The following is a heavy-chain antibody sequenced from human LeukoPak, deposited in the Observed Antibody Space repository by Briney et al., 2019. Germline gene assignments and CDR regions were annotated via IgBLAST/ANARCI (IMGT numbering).Heavy chain of an antibody. J-gene: IGHJ4*02. CDR3: ARYSSDHDGRHFEF. CDR1: GGSIGGYF. CDR2: IFYNGNT. V-gene: IGHV4-59*01. D-gene: IGHD2-21*01. Sequence: SETLSLTCTVSGGSIGGYFWSWLRQPPGKGLEWVGWIFYNGNTNYNSSLKSRLTMSVDASKNQFYLKLNSVTAADTAVYYCARYSSDHDGRHFEFWGQGILVTVSS.